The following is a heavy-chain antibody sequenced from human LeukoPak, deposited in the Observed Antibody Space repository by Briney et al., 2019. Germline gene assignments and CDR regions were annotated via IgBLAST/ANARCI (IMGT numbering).Heavy chain of an antibody. V-gene: IGHV3-23*01. Sequence: PGGSLRLSCATSKFNFKTYGMSWVRQAPGKGLEWVSAISGSGGSTYYADSVKGRFTISRDNSKNTLYLQMNSLRAEDTAVYYCAKLILGARDWFDPWGQGTLVTVSS. D-gene: IGHD1-26*01. J-gene: IGHJ5*02. CDR2: ISGSGGST. CDR3: AKLILGARDWFDP. CDR1: KFNFKTYG.